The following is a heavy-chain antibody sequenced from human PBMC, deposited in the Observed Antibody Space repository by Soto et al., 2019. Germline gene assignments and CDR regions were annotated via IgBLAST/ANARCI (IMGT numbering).Heavy chain of an antibody. CDR3: ARGRAPHYYDSSGYYYRPFDY. CDR2: IIPIFGTA. J-gene: IGHJ4*02. V-gene: IGHV1-69*13. D-gene: IGHD3-22*01. Sequence: SVKVSCKASGGTFSSYAISWVRQAPGQGLEWMGGIIPIFGTANYAQKFQGRVTITADESTSTAYLELSSLRSEDTAVYYCARGRAPHYYDSSGYYYRPFDYWGQGTLVTVSS. CDR1: GGTFSSYA.